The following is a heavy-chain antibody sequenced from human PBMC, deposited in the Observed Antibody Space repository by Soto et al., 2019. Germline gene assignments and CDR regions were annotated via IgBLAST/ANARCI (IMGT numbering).Heavy chain of an antibody. D-gene: IGHD2-15*01. J-gene: IGHJ4*02. CDR1: GLVFNNYA. V-gene: IGHV3-23*01. Sequence: GGSLRLSCEVSGLVFNNYAMSWVRQARGKGLEWVAGIDQSGDGTYYGLAAKGRFTISRDNSRNTLYLQMNSLRAEDTAVYYCAKAGNYDTVVVVAATRKLDYWGQGTLVTVSS. CDR3: AKAGNYDTVVVVAATRKLDY. CDR2: IDQSGDGT.